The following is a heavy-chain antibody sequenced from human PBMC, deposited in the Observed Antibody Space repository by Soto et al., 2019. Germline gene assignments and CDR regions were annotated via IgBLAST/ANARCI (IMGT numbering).Heavy chain of an antibody. CDR3: TRDRSYSFGDYYYMDV. V-gene: IGHV3-49*03. Sequence: GSLRLSCTASGFTFGDYAMSWFRQAPGKGLEWVGFIRGKAYGGTTEYAASVKGRFTISRDDSKSIAYLQMNSLKTEDTAVYYCTRDRSYSFGDYYYMDVWGKGTTVTVSS. CDR2: IRGKAYGGTT. J-gene: IGHJ6*03. CDR1: GFTFGDYA. D-gene: IGHD3-16*01.